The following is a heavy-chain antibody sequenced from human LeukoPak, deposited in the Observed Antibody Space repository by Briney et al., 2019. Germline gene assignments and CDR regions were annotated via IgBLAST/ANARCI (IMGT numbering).Heavy chain of an antibody. CDR2: ISAYNGNT. J-gene: IGHJ2*01. V-gene: IGHV1-18*04. Sequence: ASVKVSCRASGYKFTGYYLHWVRQAPGQGLEWMGWISAYNGNTNYAQKLQGRVTMTTDTSTSTAYMELRSLRSDDTAVYYCARDIVVVPAARQVGYFDLWGRGTLVTVSS. CDR1: GYKFTGYY. D-gene: IGHD2-2*01. CDR3: ARDIVVVPAARQVGYFDL.